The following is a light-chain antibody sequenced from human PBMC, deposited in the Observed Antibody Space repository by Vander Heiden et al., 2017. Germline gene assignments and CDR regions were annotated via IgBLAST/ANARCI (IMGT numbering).Light chain of an antibody. J-gene: IGLJ2*01. CDR2: EVT. V-gene: IGLV2-8*02. CDR1: SSDVGAFSY. CDR3: SSYVDRYTVI. Sequence: QSPLTQPPSASRSPGQSVTISCSGTSSDVGAFSYVSWYRQHPGRGPQLLIYEVTQRPSGVPDRFSGSKSGNTASLTVSGLQAEDGADYYCSSYVDRYTVIFGGGTKLTVL.